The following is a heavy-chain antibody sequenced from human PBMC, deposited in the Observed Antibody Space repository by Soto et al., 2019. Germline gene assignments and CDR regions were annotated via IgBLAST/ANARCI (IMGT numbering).Heavy chain of an antibody. CDR2: IVVGSGNT. CDR3: AAARTYYDYIWGSLGYAFDI. CDR1: GFTFTSSA. D-gene: IGHD3-16*01. Sequence: GASVXVSCKASGFTFTSSAMQWVRQARGQRLEWIGWIVVGSGNTNYAQKFQERVTITRDMSTSTAYMELSSLRSEDTAVYYCAAARTYYDYIWGSLGYAFDIWGQGTMVTVSS. V-gene: IGHV1-58*02. J-gene: IGHJ3*02.